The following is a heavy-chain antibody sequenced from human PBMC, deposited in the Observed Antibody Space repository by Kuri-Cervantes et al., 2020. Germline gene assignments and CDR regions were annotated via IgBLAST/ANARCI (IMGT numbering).Heavy chain of an antibody. Sequence: SETLSLTCTVSGGSVSSGNYYWTWIRQPPGKGLEWIGYINYSGITNANPSLKSRVSISVDTSKNQFSLKLSSVTAADTAVYYCARGKPYSGTYWWRGSGAFDIWGQGTMVTVSS. CDR1: GGSVSSGNYY. V-gene: IGHV4-61*01. J-gene: IGHJ3*02. CDR2: INYSGIT. D-gene: IGHD1-26*01. CDR3: ARGKPYSGTYWWRGSGAFDI.